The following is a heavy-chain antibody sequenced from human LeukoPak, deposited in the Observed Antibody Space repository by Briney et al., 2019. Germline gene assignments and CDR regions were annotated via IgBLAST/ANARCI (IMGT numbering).Heavy chain of an antibody. D-gene: IGHD1-26*01. CDR2: IYYSGST. CDR1: GGSISSSNFY. Sequence: PSETLSLTCTVSGGSISSSNFYWGWIRQPPGKGLEWIGSIYYSGSTYYNPSLKSRVSISVDTSKNQFSLKLSSVTAADTAVYYCARDRRGSYSDYWGQGTLVTVSS. J-gene: IGHJ4*02. V-gene: IGHV4-39*07. CDR3: ARDRRGSYSDY.